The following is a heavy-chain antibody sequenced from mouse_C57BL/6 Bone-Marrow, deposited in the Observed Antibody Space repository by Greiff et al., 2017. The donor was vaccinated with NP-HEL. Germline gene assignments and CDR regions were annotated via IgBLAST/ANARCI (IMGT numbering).Heavy chain of an antibody. J-gene: IGHJ2*01. Sequence: DVHLVESGGGLVKPGGSLKLSCAASGFTFSSYAMSWVRQTPEKRLEWVATISDGGSYTYYPDNVKGRFTISRDNAKNNLYLQMSHLKSEDTAMYYCARDLAGDYFDYWGQGTTLTVSS. CDR1: GFTFSSYA. V-gene: IGHV5-4*01. CDR2: ISDGGSYT. CDR3: ARDLAGDYFDY. D-gene: IGHD4-1*01.